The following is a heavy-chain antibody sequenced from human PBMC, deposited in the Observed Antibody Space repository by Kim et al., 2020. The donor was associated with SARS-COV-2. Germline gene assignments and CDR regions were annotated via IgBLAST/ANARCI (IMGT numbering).Heavy chain of an antibody. CDR1: GGSIHSDSSY. J-gene: IGHJ4*02. D-gene: IGHD1-26*01. V-gene: IGHV4-39*07. CDR3: AVVAGGGTWSSGYFDH. CDR2: VHYIGST. Sequence: SETLSLTCSVSGGSIHSDSSYWGWIRQSPGKGLEWIGVVHYIGSTNYNSTLRSRATISVDTSKNQFFLNLTSVTAADTAVYYCAVVAGGGTWSSGYFDHWGQGTPVTVSS.